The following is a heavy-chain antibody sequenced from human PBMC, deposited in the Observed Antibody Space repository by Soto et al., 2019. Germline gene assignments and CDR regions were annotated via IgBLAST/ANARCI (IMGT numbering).Heavy chain of an antibody. Sequence: SVKVSCQACVGTFSSYAISWVRQPPGQGVEWMGGIIPIFGTANYAQKFQGRVTITADESTNTAYMELSSLRTEDTAVYYCASELNYYGSGSYIPPFDYWGQGPLVTAPQ. CDR2: IIPIFGTA. CDR3: ASELNYYGSGSYIPPFDY. CDR1: VGTFSSYA. D-gene: IGHD3-10*01. V-gene: IGHV1-69*13. J-gene: IGHJ4*02.